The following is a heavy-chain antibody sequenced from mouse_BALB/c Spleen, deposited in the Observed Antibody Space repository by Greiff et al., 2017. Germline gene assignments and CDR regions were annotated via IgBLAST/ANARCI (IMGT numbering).Heavy chain of an antibody. CDR2: ISTYYGDA. D-gene: IGHD1-1*01. CDR3: ARGITTVVATHPFAY. Sequence: QVQLQQSGAELVRPGVSVKISCKGSGYTFTDYAMHWVKQSHAKSLEWIGVISTYYGDASYNQKFKGKATMTVDKSSSTAYMELARLTSEDSAIYYCARGITTVVATHPFAYWGQGTLVTVSA. V-gene: IGHV1S137*01. CDR1: GYTFTDYA. J-gene: IGHJ3*01.